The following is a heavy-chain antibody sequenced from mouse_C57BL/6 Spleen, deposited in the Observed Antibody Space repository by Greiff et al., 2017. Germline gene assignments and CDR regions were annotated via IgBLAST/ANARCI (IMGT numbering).Heavy chain of an antibody. D-gene: IGHD1-1*01. J-gene: IGHJ2*01. V-gene: IGHV14-1*01. Sequence: VQLQQSGAELVRPGASVKLSCTASGFNIKDYYMHWVKQRPEQGLEWIGRIDPEDGDTEYAPKFQGKATMTADTSSNTAYLQLSSLTSEDTAVYYCIRGGATVVAFDYWGKGTTLTVSS. CDR3: IRGGATVVAFDY. CDR2: IDPEDGDT. CDR1: GFNIKDYY.